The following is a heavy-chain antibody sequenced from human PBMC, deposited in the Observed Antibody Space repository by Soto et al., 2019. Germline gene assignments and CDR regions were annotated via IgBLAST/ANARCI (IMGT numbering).Heavy chain of an antibody. CDR1: GGSISSNNR. V-gene: IGHV4-4*02. D-gene: IGHD5-12*01. CDR3: AVATVYRLHY. CDR2: MYHSGNT. Sequence: QMQLQESGPGLVKPSGTLSLTCAVSGGSISSNNRWSWVRQPPGKGLEWIGEMYHSGNTNYNPSLKSRATISVGKSKNQFSLKLSSVTAADTAVYYCAVATVYRLHYWGQGTQVTVSS. J-gene: IGHJ4*02.